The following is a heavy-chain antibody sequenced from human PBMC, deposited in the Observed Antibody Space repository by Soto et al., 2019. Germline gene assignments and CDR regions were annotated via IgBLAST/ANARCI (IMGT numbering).Heavy chain of an antibody. J-gene: IGHJ6*02. CDR2: IRSKANSYAT. CDR3: TRHYDDGYSGYYYYGMDV. Sequence: GGSLRLSCAASGFTFSGSAMHWVRQASGKGLEWVGRIRSKANSYATAYAASVKGRFTISRDDSKNTAYLQMNSLKTEDTAVYYCTRHYDDGYSGYYYYGMDVWGQGTTVTVAS. CDR1: GFTFSGSA. V-gene: IGHV3-73*01. D-gene: IGHD5-18*01.